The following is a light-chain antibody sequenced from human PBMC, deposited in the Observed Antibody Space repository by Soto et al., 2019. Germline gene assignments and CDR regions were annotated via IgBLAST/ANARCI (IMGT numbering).Light chain of an antibody. V-gene: IGKV3-15*01. CDR2: GAS. CDR1: QSIGTN. J-gene: IGKJ4*01. Sequence: EIVMTQSPATLSVSPGERATLSCRASQSIGTNLAWYQQKPGQAPRLLIYGASTRATGVPARFSGSESGTEFTLTISSLQSEDFAVYYCQQYNNWPPLTFGGGTKVDIK. CDR3: QQYNNWPPLT.